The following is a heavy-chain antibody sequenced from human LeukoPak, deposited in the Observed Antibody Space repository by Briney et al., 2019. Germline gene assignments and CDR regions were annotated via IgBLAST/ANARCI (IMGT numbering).Heavy chain of an antibody. D-gene: IGHD3-9*01. CDR2: IYTSEST. CDR1: GGSISSYY. V-gene: IGHV4-4*07. J-gene: IGHJ4*02. Sequence: SETLYLTCTVSGGSISSYYWSWIRQPAGTGLEWIGRIYTSESTNYNPSLKSRVTMSVDTSKNQFSLKLSSVTAADTAVYYCARDGLYYDILTGYYRRGYFDYWGQGTLVTVSS. CDR3: ARDGLYYDILTGYYRRGYFDY.